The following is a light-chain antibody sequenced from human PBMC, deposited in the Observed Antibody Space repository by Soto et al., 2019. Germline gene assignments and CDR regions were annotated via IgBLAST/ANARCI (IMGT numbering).Light chain of an antibody. CDR2: GNS. V-gene: IGLV1-40*01. J-gene: IGLJ3*02. CDR1: SSNIGAGYD. CDR3: QSYDSSLSVA. Sequence: QSVLTQPPSVSGAPGQRVTISCTGRSSNIGAGYDVHWYQQLPGTAPKLLIYGNSNRPSGVPDRFSGSKSGTSASLAITGLQAEDEADYHCQSYDSSLSVAFGGGTKLTVL.